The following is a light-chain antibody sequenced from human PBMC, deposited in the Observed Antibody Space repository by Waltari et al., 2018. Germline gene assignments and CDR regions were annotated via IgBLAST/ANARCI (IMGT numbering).Light chain of an antibody. V-gene: IGKV1-5*01. CDR2: DGS. J-gene: IGKJ2*01. CDR1: QNIGTW. CDR3: QQYNSYLSS. Sequence: IAMTQSPSPLSASVGDSVTITCRASQNIGTWVAWYQQKPGKAPKLLIFDGSTLESGVPSRFSGSASGTDFTLTINSLQPDDFASYFCQQYNSYLSSFGQGTKLEI.